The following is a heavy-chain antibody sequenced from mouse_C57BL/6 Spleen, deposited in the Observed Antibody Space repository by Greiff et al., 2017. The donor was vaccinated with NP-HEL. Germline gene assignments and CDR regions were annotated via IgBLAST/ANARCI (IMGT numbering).Heavy chain of an antibody. V-gene: IGHV5-4*01. D-gene: IGHD4-1*01. CDR1: GFTFSSYA. Sequence: EVHLVESGGGLVKPGGSLKLSCAASGFTFSSYAMSWVRQTPEKRLEWVATISDGGSYTYSPDNVTGRFTISRDNAKNNLYLQMSHLKSEDTAMYYCARANWGDYFDYWGQGTTLTVSS. CDR3: ARANWGDYFDY. CDR2: ISDGGSYT. J-gene: IGHJ2*01.